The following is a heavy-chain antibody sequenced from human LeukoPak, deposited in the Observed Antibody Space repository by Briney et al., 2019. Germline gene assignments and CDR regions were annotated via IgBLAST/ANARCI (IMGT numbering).Heavy chain of an antibody. CDR3: TRAFPAIGY. D-gene: IGHD2/OR15-2a*01. J-gene: IGHJ4*02. CDR1: GFTFCDYA. V-gene: IGHV3-49*03. CDR2: IRSKAYGGTT. Sequence: GGSLRLSCTASGFTFCDYAMSWFRQAPGKGLEWVGFIRSKAYGGTTEYAASVKDRFTISSDDSKSMAYLQMNGLKTEDTALYYCTRAFPAIGYWGQGTLVTVSS.